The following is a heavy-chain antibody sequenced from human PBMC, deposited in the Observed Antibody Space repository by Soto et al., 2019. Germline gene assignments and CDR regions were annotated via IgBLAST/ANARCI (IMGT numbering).Heavy chain of an antibody. CDR3: VSGNDNSASIFDS. CDR2: TYYRSKWYY. V-gene: IGHV6-1*01. D-gene: IGHD1-26*01. CDR1: GNRISSYNAV. J-gene: IGHJ4*01. Sequence: LESHALNCAITGNRISSYNAVWRWVSESPSRGLEWLGRTYYRSKWYYEYAVSVRGRITINPDTSKNQYSLQLNSVTPEDTAVYFCVSGNDNSASIFDSWGKGTLVTVSS.